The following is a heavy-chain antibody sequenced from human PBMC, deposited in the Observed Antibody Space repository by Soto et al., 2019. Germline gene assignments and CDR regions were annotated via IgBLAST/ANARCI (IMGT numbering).Heavy chain of an antibody. CDR1: GGTFSSYA. D-gene: IGHD6-13*01. Sequence: QVQLVQSGAEVKKPGSSVKVSCKASGGTFSSYAISWVRQAPGQGLEWMGGIIPIFGTANYAQKFQGRVTITADESTSTAYMELSSLRSEYTAVYSCARDTYRRSGYEDYYYGMDVWGQGTTVTVSS. CDR2: IIPIFGTA. V-gene: IGHV1-69*01. CDR3: ARDTYRRSGYEDYYYGMDV. J-gene: IGHJ6*02.